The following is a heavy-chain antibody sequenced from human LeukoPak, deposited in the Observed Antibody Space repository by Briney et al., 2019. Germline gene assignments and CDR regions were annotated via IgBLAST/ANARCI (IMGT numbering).Heavy chain of an antibody. CDR3: ARYYYDSSGYSQLDY. D-gene: IGHD3-22*01. V-gene: IGHV4-39*07. J-gene: IGHJ4*02. CDR2: IYYSGST. Sequence: SETLSLTCTVSGGSISSSSYYWGWIRQPPGKGLEWIGSIYYSGSTYYNPSLKSRVTISVGTSKNQFSLKLSSVTAADTAVYYCARYYYDSSGYSQLDYWGQGTLVTVSS. CDR1: GGSISSSSYY.